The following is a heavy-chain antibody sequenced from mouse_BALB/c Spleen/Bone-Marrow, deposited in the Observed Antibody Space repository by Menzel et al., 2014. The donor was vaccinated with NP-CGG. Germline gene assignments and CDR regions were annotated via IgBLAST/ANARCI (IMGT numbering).Heavy chain of an antibody. Sequence: VNVVDSGAELVRPGSSVKISCKASGYAFXSYWMNWVKQRPGQGLEWIGQIYPGDGDTNYNGNFKDKATLTVDRSSSTAFMQLSSLTSEDSAVYFCARWYRDPHFAMDYWGPGTSVTVSS. D-gene: IGHD2-14*01. CDR3: ARWYRDPHFAMDY. J-gene: IGHJ4*01. V-gene: IGHV1-80*01. CDR1: GYAFXSYW. CDR2: IYPGDGDT.